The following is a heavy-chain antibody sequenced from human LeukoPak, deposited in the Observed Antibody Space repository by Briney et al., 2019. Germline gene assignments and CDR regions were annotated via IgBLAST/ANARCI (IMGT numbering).Heavy chain of an antibody. V-gene: IGHV4-38-2*02. CDR1: GYSISSGYY. CDR2: IYHSGNT. CDR3: ARVVGQWLESSAYAFDI. D-gene: IGHD6-19*01. J-gene: IGHJ3*02. Sequence: SETLSLTCTVSGYSISSGYYWGWIRQPPGKGLEWIGSIYHSGNTYYNPCLKSRVTISVDTSKNQFSLELSSVTAADTAVYYCARVVGQWLESSAYAFDIWGQGTMVTVSS.